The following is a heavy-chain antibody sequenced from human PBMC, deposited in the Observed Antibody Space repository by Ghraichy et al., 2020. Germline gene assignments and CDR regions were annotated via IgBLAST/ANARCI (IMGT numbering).Heavy chain of an antibody. D-gene: IGHD2-21*02. J-gene: IGHJ3*02. CDR3: ACDSLSCGGDHLGHADAFDI. CDR1: GGTFSSYA. CDR2: IIPIFGTA. V-gene: IGHV1-69*13. Sequence: SVKVSCKASGGTFSSYAISWVRQAPGQGLEWMGGIIPIFGTANYAQKFQGRVTITADESTSTAYMELSSLRSEDTAVYYCACDSLSCGGDHLGHADAFDIWGQGTMVTVSS.